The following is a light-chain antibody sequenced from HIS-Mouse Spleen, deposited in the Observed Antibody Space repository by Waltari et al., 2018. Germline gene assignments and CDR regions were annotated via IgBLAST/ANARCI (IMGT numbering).Light chain of an antibody. J-gene: IGLJ1*01. CDR3: AAWDDSLNGNYV. CDR1: SPNIGSNY. CDR2: RNN. Sequence: QSVLTQPPSASGTPGQRVTISCSGSSPNIGSNYVYWYQQLPGTAPKLLIYRNNQRPSGVPDRFSGSKSGTSASLAISGLQSEDEADYYCAAWDDSLNGNYVFGTGTKVTVL. V-gene: IGLV1-47*01.